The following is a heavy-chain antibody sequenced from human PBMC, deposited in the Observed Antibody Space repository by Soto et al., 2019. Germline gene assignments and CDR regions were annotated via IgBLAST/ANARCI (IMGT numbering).Heavy chain of an antibody. V-gene: IGHV4-28*01. CDR3: TRKTGGYYFFEY. Sequence: QVQLQESGPGLVKPSDTLSLTCAVSGTSISGDYWWGWIRQTPGKGLEWIGYISSGGATHYNPSLGSRLTMSVDTSRSQVSLKLISVTAVDAALYYCTRKTGGYYFFEYWGRGTLVTVSS. CDR1: GTSISGDYW. J-gene: IGHJ4*02. CDR2: ISSGGAT. D-gene: IGHD2-8*02.